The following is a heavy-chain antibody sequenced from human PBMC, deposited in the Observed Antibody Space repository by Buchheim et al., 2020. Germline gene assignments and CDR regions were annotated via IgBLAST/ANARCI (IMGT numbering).Heavy chain of an antibody. Sequence: QVQLVQSGAEVKKPGASVKVSCKASGYTFTSYYMHWVRQAPGQGLEWMGWMNPNSGNTGYAQKFQGRVTMTRNTSISTAYMELSSLRSEDTAVYYCARGSILLEWLLYLVFDYWGQGTL. V-gene: IGHV1-8*02. CDR1: GYTFTSYY. J-gene: IGHJ4*02. CDR2: MNPNSGNT. D-gene: IGHD3-3*01. CDR3: ARGSILLEWLLYLVFDY.